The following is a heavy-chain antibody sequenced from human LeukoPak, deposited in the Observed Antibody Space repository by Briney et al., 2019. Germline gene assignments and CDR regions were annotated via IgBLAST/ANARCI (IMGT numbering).Heavy chain of an antibody. J-gene: IGHJ4*02. V-gene: IGHV3-7*01. CDR2: IKQDGSEK. D-gene: IGHD3-10*01. CDR3: ARRLGRFGELNHKGEKHPYYFDY. Sequence: GESLRLSCAASGFTFDDYGMTWVRQAPGKGLEWVANIKQDGSEKYYVDSVKGRFTISRDNAKNSLYLQMNSLRAEDTAVYYCARRLGRFGELNHKGEKHPYYFDYWGQGTLVTVSS. CDR1: GFTFDDYG.